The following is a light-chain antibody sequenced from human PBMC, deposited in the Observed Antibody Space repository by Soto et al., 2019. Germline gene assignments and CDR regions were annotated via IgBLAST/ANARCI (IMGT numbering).Light chain of an antibody. CDR3: QSYDSSLIVSKV. CDR2: ANS. Sequence: AGYDVQWYRQFPGTAPKLLIYANSVRPSGVPDRFSGSKSGTSASLAITGLQAEDEADYYCQSYDSSLIVSKVFGTGTKVTVL. V-gene: IGLV1-40*01. J-gene: IGLJ1*01. CDR1: AGYD.